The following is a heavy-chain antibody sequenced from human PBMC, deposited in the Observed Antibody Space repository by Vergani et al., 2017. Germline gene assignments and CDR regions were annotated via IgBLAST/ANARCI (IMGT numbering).Heavy chain of an antibody. CDR3: TKGSRGYTGYFFDY. J-gene: IGHJ4*02. CDR2: VSGSSATP. CDR1: GFSFPGYA. D-gene: IGHD5-12*01. V-gene: IGHV3-23*01. Sequence: EVQLLESGGGLVQPGGSLRLSWEASGFSFPGYAISWVRKAPGKGLEWVSSVSGSSATPYYADSVKGRFIISRDNSKNTLHLQMNSLRADDTAVYYCTKGSRGYTGYFFDYWGQGTLATVSS.